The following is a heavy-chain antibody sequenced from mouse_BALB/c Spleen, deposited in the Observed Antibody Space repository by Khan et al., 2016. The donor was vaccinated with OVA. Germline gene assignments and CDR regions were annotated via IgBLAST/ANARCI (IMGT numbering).Heavy chain of an antibody. CDR3: ARDGSRYNYAMDY. V-gene: IGHV3-2*02. CDR1: GYSITSDYA. D-gene: IGHD2-3*01. J-gene: IGHJ4*01. CDR2: ISSSGST. Sequence: EVQLVESGPGLVKPSQSLSLTCTVTGYSITSDYAWNLIRQFPGNKLEWMGYISSSGSTNYNPALKSRISITRDTSKNQFFLQLNSVTTEDTATYYCARDGSRYNYAMDYWGQGTSVTVSS.